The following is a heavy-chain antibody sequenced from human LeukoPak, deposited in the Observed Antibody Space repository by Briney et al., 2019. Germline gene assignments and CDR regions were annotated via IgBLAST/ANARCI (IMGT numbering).Heavy chain of an antibody. J-gene: IGHJ4*02. D-gene: IGHD2-15*01. CDR2: IYYSGST. CDR3: ARGTRYCSGGSCYSGHYFDY. CDR1: GGSISSYY. Sequence: SETLSLTCTVSGGSISSYYWSWIRQPPGQGLEWIGYIYYSGSTNYNPSLKSRVTILVDTSRNQFSLKLSSVTAADTAVYYCARGTRYCSGGSCYSGHYFDYWGQGTLVTVSS. V-gene: IGHV4-59*01.